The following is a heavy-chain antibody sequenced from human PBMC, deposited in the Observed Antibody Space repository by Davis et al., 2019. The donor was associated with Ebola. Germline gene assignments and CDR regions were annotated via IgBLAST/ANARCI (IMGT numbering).Heavy chain of an antibody. V-gene: IGHV1-2*02. CDR3: ASDMYYDLPPRY. Sequence: ASVKVSCKASGYTFTGYYMHRVRQAPGQGLEWMGWINPNSGGTNYAQKFQGRVTMTTDTSTSTAYMELRSLRSDDTAVYYFASDMYYDLPPRYWGQGTMVTVSS. D-gene: IGHD3-22*01. J-gene: IGHJ3*01. CDR2: INPNSGGT. CDR1: GYTFTGYY.